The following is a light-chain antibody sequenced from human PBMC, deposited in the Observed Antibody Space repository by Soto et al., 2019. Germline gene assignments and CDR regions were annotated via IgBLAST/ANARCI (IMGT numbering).Light chain of an antibody. Sequence: EIVLTQSPVTLSLSPGERATLSCRASQSVSAYLAWFQQKAGQPPRLLIYDASDRASGVPPRFSGSGSGTDFTLTITGLEPEDSAVYYCQHRSNWPWTFGQGTMVDIK. J-gene: IGKJ1*01. V-gene: IGKV3-11*01. CDR3: QHRSNWPWT. CDR1: QSVSAY. CDR2: DAS.